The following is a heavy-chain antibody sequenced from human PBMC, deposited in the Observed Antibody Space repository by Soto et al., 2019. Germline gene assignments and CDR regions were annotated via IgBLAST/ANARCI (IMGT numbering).Heavy chain of an antibody. CDR1: GYTFTSYD. Sequence: QVQLVQSGAEVKKPGASVKVSCKASGYTFTSYDINWVRQATGQGLEWMGWMNPNSGNTGDAQKFQGRVTMTRNTSIRTAYMELSSLTSEHTAVYYCARERTYFGDYWGQGTLVTASS. J-gene: IGHJ4*02. CDR2: MNPNSGNT. V-gene: IGHV1-8*01. D-gene: IGHD3-9*01. CDR3: ARERTYFGDY.